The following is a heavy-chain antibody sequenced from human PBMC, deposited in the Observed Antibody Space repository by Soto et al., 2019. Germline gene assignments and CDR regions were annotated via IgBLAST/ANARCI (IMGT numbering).Heavy chain of an antibody. CDR1: GFTFSDYY. CDR3: AKVLSRYNSSWYFDY. CDR2: ISSSGSTI. V-gene: IGHV3-11*01. Sequence: PGGSLRLSCAASGFTFSDYYMSWIRQAPGKGLEWVSYISSSGSTIYYADSVKGRFTISRDNAKNSLYLQMNSLRAEDTAVYYCAKVLSRYNSSWYFDYWGQGTLVTVSS. D-gene: IGHD6-13*01. J-gene: IGHJ4*02.